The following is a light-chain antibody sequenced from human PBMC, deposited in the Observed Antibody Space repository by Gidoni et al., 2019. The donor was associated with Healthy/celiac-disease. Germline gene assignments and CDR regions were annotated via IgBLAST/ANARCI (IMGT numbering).Light chain of an antibody. J-gene: IGLJ2*01. CDR2: GNS. Sequence: QSVLTQPPSVSGAPGHRVTISCPGTSSNIGAGYDVHWYQQLPGTAPKLLIYGNSNRPSGVPDRFSGSKSGTSASLAITGLQAEDEADYYCQSYDSSLSALFGGGTKLTVL. V-gene: IGLV1-40*01. CDR1: SSNIGAGYD. CDR3: QSYDSSLSAL.